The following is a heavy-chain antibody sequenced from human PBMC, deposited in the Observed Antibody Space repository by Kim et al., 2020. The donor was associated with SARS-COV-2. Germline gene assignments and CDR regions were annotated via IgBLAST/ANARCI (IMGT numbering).Heavy chain of an antibody. D-gene: IGHD6-13*01. V-gene: IGHV3-74*01. Sequence: NDHFTISKDNAKNTLYLQMNSLRAEDTAVYYCAKDGYSSSLYYYYYGMGVWGQGTTVTVSS. J-gene: IGHJ6*02. CDR3: AKDGYSSSLYYYYYGMGV.